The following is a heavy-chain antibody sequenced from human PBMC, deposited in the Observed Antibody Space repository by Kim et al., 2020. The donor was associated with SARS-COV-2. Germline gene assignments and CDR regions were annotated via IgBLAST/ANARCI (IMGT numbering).Heavy chain of an antibody. D-gene: IGHD3-10*01. Sequence: SETLSLTCTVSGGSISSGGYYWSWIRQHPGKGLEWIGYIYYSGSTYYNPSLKSRVTISVDTSKNQFSLKLSSVTAADTAVYYCARIITVPMVRGVNWFDPWGQGTLVTVSS. V-gene: IGHV4-31*03. CDR2: IYYSGST. J-gene: IGHJ5*02. CDR3: ARIITVPMVRGVNWFDP. CDR1: GGSISSGGYY.